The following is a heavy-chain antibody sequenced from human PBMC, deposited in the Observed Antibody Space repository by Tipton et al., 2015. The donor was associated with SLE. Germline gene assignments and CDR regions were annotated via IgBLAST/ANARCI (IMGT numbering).Heavy chain of an antibody. CDR3: ARQSFGGSWEFDY. V-gene: IGHV4-59*11. D-gene: IGHD6-13*01. CDR1: GASLSSHY. Sequence: TLSLTCTVSGASLSSHYWSWIRQPPGKGLEWIGYMYYSGSAHYNPSLRNRVTMSLDTSKNQFSLKLSSVTAADTAVYFCARQSFGGSWEFDYWGQGALVTVSS. CDR2: MYYSGSA. J-gene: IGHJ4*02.